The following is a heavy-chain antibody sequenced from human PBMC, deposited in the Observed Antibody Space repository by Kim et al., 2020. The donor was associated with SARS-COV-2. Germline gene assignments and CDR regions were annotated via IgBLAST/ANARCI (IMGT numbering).Heavy chain of an antibody. CDR2: ISGSGGST. Sequence: GGSLRLSCAASGFTFSSYAMSWVRQAPGKGLEWVSAISGSGGSTYYADSVKGRFTISRDNSKNTLYLQMNSLRAEDTAVYYCAKGDFLCSGGSCSIDAFDIWGQGTMVTVSS. CDR3: AKGDFLCSGGSCSIDAFDI. J-gene: IGHJ3*02. D-gene: IGHD2-15*01. CDR1: GFTFSSYA. V-gene: IGHV3-23*01.